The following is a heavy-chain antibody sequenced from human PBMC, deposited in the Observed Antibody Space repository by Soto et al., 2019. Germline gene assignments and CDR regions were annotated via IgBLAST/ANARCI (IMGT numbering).Heavy chain of an antibody. CDR3: AKERSGSHGPFDI. Sequence: EVQLLESGGGLVQPGGSLRMSCAASGFTFSSYAMSWVRQAPGKGLEWVSVISGSGGTTYYADSVKGRFTISRDNSKNTLYLQMNSLRAEGTAAYYSAKERSGSHGPFDIWGKGTMVTVS. D-gene: IGHD1-26*01. CDR1: GFTFSSYA. V-gene: IGHV3-23*01. CDR2: ISGSGGTT. J-gene: IGHJ3*02.